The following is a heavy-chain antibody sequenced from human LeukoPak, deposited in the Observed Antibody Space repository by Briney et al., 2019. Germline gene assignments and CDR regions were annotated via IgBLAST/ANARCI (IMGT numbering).Heavy chain of an antibody. CDR2: IYPGDSDT. Sequence: GESLKISCKGSGYSSSSYCIAWVRQVPGKGLEWMGIIYPGDSDTRYSPSFQGQVTISADKSINTGYLQWTSLKASDTAMYYCARTDCGSGSPLDYWGQGTLVTVSS. D-gene: IGHD3-10*01. CDR3: ARTDCGSGSPLDY. CDR1: GYSSSSYC. J-gene: IGHJ4*02. V-gene: IGHV5-51*01.